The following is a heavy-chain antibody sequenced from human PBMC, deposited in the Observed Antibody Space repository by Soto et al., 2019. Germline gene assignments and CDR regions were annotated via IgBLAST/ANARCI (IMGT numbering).Heavy chain of an antibody. CDR2: IRSKANSYAT. J-gene: IGHJ5*02. Sequence: GGSLRLSCAASGFTFSGSAMHWVRQASGKGLEWVGRIRSKANSYATAYAASVKGRFTISRDDSKNTAYLQMNSLKTEDTAVYYCTRSYYDSSRYYIPPGWFDPWGQGTLVTVYS. CDR1: GFTFSGSA. D-gene: IGHD3-22*01. V-gene: IGHV3-73*01. CDR3: TRSYYDSSRYYIPPGWFDP.